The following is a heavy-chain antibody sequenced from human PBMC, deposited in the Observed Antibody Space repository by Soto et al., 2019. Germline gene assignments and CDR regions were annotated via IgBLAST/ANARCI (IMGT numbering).Heavy chain of an antibody. D-gene: IGHD3-9*01. J-gene: IGHJ4*02. V-gene: IGHV4-59*01. CDR2: IYYSGST. Sequence: SETLSLTCTVSCDSITNYYWSWLRLPQGKGLEWIGFIYYSGSTKSNPSLTIRVTISVATYKKKVSLKLSSXNPADTAVHYCARSHYFDGTIYAYYFQFWDQGTLVTVCS. CDR1: CDSITNYY. CDR3: ARSHYFDGTIYAYYFQF.